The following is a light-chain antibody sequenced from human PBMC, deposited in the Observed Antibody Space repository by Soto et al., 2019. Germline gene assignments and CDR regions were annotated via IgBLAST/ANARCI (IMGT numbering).Light chain of an antibody. CDR2: EVS. V-gene: IGLV2-14*01. Sequence: TISCTGTSSDVGGYNYVSWYQQHPGKAPKLMIYEVSNRPSGVSNRFSGSKSGNTASLTISGLQAEDEADYYCSSYTSSSTLYVFGTGTKVTVL. CDR3: SSYTSSSTLYV. J-gene: IGLJ1*01. CDR1: SSDVGGYNY.